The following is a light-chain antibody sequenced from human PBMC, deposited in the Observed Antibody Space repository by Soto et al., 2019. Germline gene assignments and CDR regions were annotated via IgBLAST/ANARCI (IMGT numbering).Light chain of an antibody. V-gene: IGKV4-1*01. CDR3: QQYYSTPHT. CDR1: QSVLYSSNSKNY. Sequence: IVMTQSPDSLAVSLGERATINCKSSQSVLYSSNSKNYLAWYQQRPGQPPKLLIYWASTRESGVPDRFSGSGSGTDFTLTISSLQAEDVAVYYCQQYYSTPHTFGQGTTLEIK. J-gene: IGKJ2*01. CDR2: WAS.